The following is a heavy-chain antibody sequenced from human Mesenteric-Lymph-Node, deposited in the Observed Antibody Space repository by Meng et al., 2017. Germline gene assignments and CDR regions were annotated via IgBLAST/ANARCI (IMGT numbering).Heavy chain of an antibody. D-gene: IGHD2-15*01. V-gene: IGHV3-30*18. CDR3: AKSLEAAATGFDY. J-gene: IGHJ4*02. CDR1: GFTFSSYG. CDR2: ISYDGNKK. Sequence: QVQLVESGGGVVQLGWFLIPSCAASGFTFSSYGMHWVPQAPGKGLEWVALISYDGNKKYYGDSVKGRFTISRDISKNTLYLQMNSLRPEDTAVYFCAKSLEAAATGFDYWGQGTLVTVSS.